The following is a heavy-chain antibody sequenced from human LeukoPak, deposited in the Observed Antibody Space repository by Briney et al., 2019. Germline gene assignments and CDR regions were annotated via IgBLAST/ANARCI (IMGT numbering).Heavy chain of an antibody. Sequence: GGSLRLSCAASRFTFSSHWMYWVRQAPGKGLVWVSRINSDGSSTNYADSVKGRFTISRDNAKNTLYLQMNSLRAEDTAVFYCVRDLRQCIGGACYAWGQGTLVTVSS. CDR1: RFTFSSHW. V-gene: IGHV3-74*01. J-gene: IGHJ5*02. CDR2: INSDGSST. D-gene: IGHD2-21*02. CDR3: VRDLRQCIGGACYA.